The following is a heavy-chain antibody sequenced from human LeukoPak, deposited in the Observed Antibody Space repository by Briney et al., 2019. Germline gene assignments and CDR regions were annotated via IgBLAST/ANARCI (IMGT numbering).Heavy chain of an antibody. J-gene: IGHJ4*02. Sequence: SETLSLTCAVYGGSFSGYYWSWIRQPPGKGLEWIGEINHSGSTNYNPSFKSRVTISVDTSKNQFSLKLSSVTAADTAVYYCAIGGDIDYWGQGTLVTVSS. V-gene: IGHV4-34*01. CDR3: AIGGDIDY. CDR1: GGSFSGYY. D-gene: IGHD3-10*01. CDR2: INHSGST.